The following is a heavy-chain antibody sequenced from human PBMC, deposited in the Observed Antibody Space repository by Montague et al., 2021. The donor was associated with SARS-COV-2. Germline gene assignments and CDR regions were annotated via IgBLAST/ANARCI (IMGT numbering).Heavy chain of an antibody. Sequence: SLRLSCAGSGYTFYSYAMNWVRQAPGKGLEWVSIISGSGRDIYYTDSVKGRFTISRDNSKNTLFLQMNSLRAEDTAVYYCAKVADTSRTYYYNGLDVWGQGATVTASS. CDR3: AKVADTSRTYYYNGLDV. CDR1: GYTFYSYA. J-gene: IGHJ6*02. D-gene: IGHD2-2*01. CDR2: ISGSGRDI. V-gene: IGHV3-23*01.